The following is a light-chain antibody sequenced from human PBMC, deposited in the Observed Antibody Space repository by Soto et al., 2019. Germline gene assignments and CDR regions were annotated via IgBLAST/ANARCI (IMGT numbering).Light chain of an antibody. CDR3: AAWDDSLNGYV. CDR2: SNN. CDR1: SSNIGSNT. Sequence: QSVLTQPPPTSGAPRERGPISFSGSSSNIGSNTVNWYQQLPGTAPKLLIYSNNQRPSGVPDRFSGSKSGTSASLAISGLQSEDEADYYCAAWDDSLNGYVFGTGTKVTVL. J-gene: IGLJ1*01. V-gene: IGLV1-44*01.